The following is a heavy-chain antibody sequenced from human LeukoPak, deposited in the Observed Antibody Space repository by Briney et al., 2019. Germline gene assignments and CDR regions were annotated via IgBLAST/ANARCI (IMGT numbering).Heavy chain of an antibody. J-gene: IGHJ4*02. CDR3: ARDTLRSPKTRYSLGAAGGYFDY. V-gene: IGHV1-69*04. D-gene: IGHD6-25*01. Sequence: ASVKVSCKASGGTFSSYAISWVRQAPGQGLEWMGRIIPILGIANYAQKFQGRVTITADKSTSTAYMELSSLRSEDTAVYYCARDTLRSPKTRYSLGAAGGYFDYWGQGTLVTVSS. CDR2: IIPILGIA. CDR1: GGTFSSYA.